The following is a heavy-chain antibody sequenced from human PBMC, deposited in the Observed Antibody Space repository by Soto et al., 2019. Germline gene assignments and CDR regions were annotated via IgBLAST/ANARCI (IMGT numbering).Heavy chain of an antibody. Sequence: PGGSLRLSCAASGFIFSDYEMNWVRQAPGKGLEWVSYITSSGSTVFYADSVEGRLTISRDNAKKSLYLQMNSLRAEDTAVYYCARDRVGYCTNGVCYKFGMDVWGQGTTVTVSS. V-gene: IGHV3-48*03. D-gene: IGHD2-8*01. CDR2: ITSSGSTV. J-gene: IGHJ6*02. CDR3: ARDRVGYCTNGVCYKFGMDV. CDR1: GFIFSDYE.